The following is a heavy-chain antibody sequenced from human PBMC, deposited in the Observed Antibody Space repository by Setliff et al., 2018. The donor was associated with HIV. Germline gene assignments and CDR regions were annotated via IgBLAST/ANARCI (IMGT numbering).Heavy chain of an antibody. Sequence: PGESLKISCRGSGYRFTDYWIGWVRQMPGKGLEWMGVIYPGDSDTRYNPSFQGQVAISADQSTSTAYLQWSSLKASDTAMYYCARRLYSSEAFDPWGQGTLVTVSS. CDR1: GYRFTDYW. CDR3: ARRLYSSEAFDP. D-gene: IGHD6-25*01. V-gene: IGHV5-51*01. CDR2: IYPGDSDT. J-gene: IGHJ5*02.